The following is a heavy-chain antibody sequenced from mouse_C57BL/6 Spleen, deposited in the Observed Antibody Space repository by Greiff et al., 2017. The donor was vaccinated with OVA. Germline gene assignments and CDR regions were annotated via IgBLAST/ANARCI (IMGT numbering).Heavy chain of an antibody. V-gene: IGHV5-17*01. Sequence: EVKLMESGGGLVKPGGSLKLSCAASGFTFSDYGMHWVRQAPEKGLEWVAYISSGSSTIYYADTVKGRFTISRDNAKNTLFLQMTSLRSKDTAMYYCARRNWDGFDYWGQGTTLTVSS. CDR3: ARRNWDGFDY. CDR1: GFTFSDYG. CDR2: ISSGSSTI. D-gene: IGHD4-1*01. J-gene: IGHJ2*01.